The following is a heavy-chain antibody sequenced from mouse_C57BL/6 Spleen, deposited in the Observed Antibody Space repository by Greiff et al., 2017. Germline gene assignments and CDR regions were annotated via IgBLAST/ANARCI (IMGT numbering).Heavy chain of an antibody. V-gene: IGHV1-64*01. Sequence: QVQLQQPGAELVKPGASVKLSCKASGYTFTSYWMHWVKQRPGQGLEWIGMIHPNSGSTNYNEKFKSKATLTVDKSSSTAYMQLSSLTSEDSAVYYCARSGYSNYEWYFDVWGTGTTVTVSS. CDR2: IHPNSGST. D-gene: IGHD2-5*01. J-gene: IGHJ1*03. CDR3: ARSGYSNYEWYFDV. CDR1: GYTFTSYW.